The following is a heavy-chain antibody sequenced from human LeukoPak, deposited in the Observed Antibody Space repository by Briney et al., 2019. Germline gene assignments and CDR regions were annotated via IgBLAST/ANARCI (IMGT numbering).Heavy chain of an antibody. CDR1: GYTFSSYG. Sequence: GASVKVSCKASGYTFSSYGISWVRQAPGQGLEWMGWISVYNGNTNYAQKLQGRVTMTTDTSTSTAYMELRSLRSDDTAVYYCARDVSYYGSGSSGLVDYWGQGTLVTVSS. D-gene: IGHD3-10*01. CDR2: ISVYNGNT. J-gene: IGHJ4*02. V-gene: IGHV1-18*01. CDR3: ARDVSYYGSGSSGLVDY.